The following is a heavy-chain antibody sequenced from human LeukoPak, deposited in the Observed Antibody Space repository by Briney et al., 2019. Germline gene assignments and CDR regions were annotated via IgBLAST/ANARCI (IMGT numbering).Heavy chain of an antibody. D-gene: IGHD3-10*01. CDR3: TKRAEFGGFDP. V-gene: IGHV3-23*01. J-gene: IGHJ5*02. CDR2: ISTTVGNT. CDR1: GFTLSSYA. Sequence: GGSLRLSCAASGFTLSSYAMTWVRQAPGKGLEWVSSISTTVGNTYYADSVKGRFTISRDNSNNTLYLQMNSLTAEDTAVYYCTKRAEFGGFDPWGQGTLVTVSS.